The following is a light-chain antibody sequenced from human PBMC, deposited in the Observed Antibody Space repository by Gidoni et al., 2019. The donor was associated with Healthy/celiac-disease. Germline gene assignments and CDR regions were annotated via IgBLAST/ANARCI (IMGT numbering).Light chain of an antibody. CDR2: AAS. V-gene: IGKV1-39*01. Sequence: DIQMTQSPSSLSASVGDRVTITCRASQSISSYLNWYQQKPGKAPKLLIYAASSLQSGVPSRFSGSGSGTDFTLTISSLQPEDFATYYCQQGYSTRWTFGRGTKVEIK. CDR3: QQGYSTRWT. J-gene: IGKJ1*01. CDR1: QSISSY.